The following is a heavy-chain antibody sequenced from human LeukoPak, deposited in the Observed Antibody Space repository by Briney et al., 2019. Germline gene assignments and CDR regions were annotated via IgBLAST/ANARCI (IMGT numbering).Heavy chain of an antibody. D-gene: IGHD5-12*01. Sequence: GESLKISCKGSGYSFTSYWIGWVRQMPGKGLEWMGIIYPGDSDTRYSPSFQGQVTISADKSISTAYLQWSSLKASDTAMFYCARSPKNVAYNSGLDYFDFWGQGTLVTVFS. V-gene: IGHV5-51*01. J-gene: IGHJ4*02. CDR1: GYSFTSYW. CDR3: ARSPKNVAYNSGLDYFDF. CDR2: IYPGDSDT.